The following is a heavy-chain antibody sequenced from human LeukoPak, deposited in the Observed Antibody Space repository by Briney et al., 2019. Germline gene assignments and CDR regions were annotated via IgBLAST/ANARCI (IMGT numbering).Heavy chain of an antibody. V-gene: IGHV3-21*04. CDR1: GFSFSRYS. Sequence: GGSLRLSCAASGFSFSRYSLSWVRQAPGKGLEWISLISSSTTYIYYADSVKGRFTISRDNAKNSLYLQMNSLRPEDTAVYYCARDAAGGGFDYWGQGTLVTVSS. D-gene: IGHD2-15*01. J-gene: IGHJ4*02. CDR2: ISSSTTYI. CDR3: ARDAAGGGFDY.